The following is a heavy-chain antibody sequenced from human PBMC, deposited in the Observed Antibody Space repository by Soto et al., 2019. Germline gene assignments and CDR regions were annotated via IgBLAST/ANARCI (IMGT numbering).Heavy chain of an antibody. V-gene: IGHV1-69*13. Sequence: GASVKVSCKASGGTFSSYAISWVRQAPGQGLEWMGGIIPIFGTANYAQKFQGRVTITADESTSTAYMELSSLRSEDTAVYYCARGYSSSWYFPYYYGMDVWGQGTTVT. CDR2: IIPIFGTA. D-gene: IGHD6-13*01. J-gene: IGHJ6*02. CDR1: GGTFSSYA. CDR3: ARGYSSSWYFPYYYGMDV.